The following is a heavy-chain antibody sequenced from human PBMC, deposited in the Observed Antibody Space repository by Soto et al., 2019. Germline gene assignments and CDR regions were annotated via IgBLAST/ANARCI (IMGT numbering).Heavy chain of an antibody. J-gene: IGHJ1*01. D-gene: IGHD1-7*01. CDR3: AKYSELPYEAYLQQ. CDR1: GFTFSVYA. Sequence: GGSLRLSCAASGFTFSVYAMSWVRQAPVKGLEWVSAISSNGGRTFYADSLRGRFTISRDNSKSALYLQMNNLRAEDTAIYYCAKYSELPYEAYLQQWGQGTQVTVSS. V-gene: IGHV3-23*01. CDR2: ISSNGGRT.